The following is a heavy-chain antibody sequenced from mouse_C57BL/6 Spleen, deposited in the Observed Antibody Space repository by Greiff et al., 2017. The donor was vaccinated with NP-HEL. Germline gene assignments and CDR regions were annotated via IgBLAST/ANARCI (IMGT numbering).Heavy chain of an antibody. V-gene: IGHV1-69*01. J-gene: IGHJ4*01. CDR1: GYTFTSYW. Sequence: QVQLQQPGAELVMPGASVKLSCKASGYTFTSYWMHWVKQRPGQGLEWIGEIDPSDSYTNYNQKFKGKATLTVDKSSSTAYMQLSSLTSEDFAVYYCARRRIDDYDEGMDYWGQGTSVTVSS. CDR3: ARRRIDDYDEGMDY. D-gene: IGHD2-4*01. CDR2: IDPSDSYT.